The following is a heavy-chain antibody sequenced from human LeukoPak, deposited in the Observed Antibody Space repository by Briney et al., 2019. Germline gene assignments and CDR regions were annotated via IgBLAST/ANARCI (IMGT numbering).Heavy chain of an antibody. D-gene: IGHD3-10*01. V-gene: IGHV3-33*01. CDR1: GFTFSCNG. CDR2: VWFDGSNK. Sequence: PGGSLRLSCAASGFTFSCNGMHWVRQAPGKGLEWVAVVWFDGSNKYYADSVKGRFTISRDNSKNTLYLQMNSLRAEDTAVYYCAREYGSVLGDYWGQGTLVTVSS. J-gene: IGHJ4*02. CDR3: AREYGSVLGDY.